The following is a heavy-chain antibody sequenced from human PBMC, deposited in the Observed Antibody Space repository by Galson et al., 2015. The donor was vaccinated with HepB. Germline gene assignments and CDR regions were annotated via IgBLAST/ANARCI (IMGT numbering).Heavy chain of an antibody. CDR1: GFSLSTSGMR. CDR2: IDWDDDK. J-gene: IGHJ4*02. V-gene: IGHV2-70*04. Sequence: LVKPTQTLTLICSFSGFSLSTSGMRVSWIRQPPGKALEWLARIDWDDDKFYTSSLKTRLTISKDTSKNQVVLTMTNMNPVDTATYYCARSSPYYDSSGYYFDFWGQGTLVTVSS. CDR3: ARSSPYYDSSGYYFDF. D-gene: IGHD3-22*01.